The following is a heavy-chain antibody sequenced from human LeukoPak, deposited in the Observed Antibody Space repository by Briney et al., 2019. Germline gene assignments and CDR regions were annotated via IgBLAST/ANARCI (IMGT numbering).Heavy chain of an antibody. J-gene: IGHJ4*02. CDR2: IYSGGST. Sequence: PGGSLRLSCAASGFTVSSNYMTWVRQAPGKGLEWVSVIYSGGSTYYADSVKGRFSISRDNSKNTLYLQMNSLGAEDTAVYYCARSHRYYFDYWGQGTLVTVSS. CDR3: ARSHRYYFDY. CDR1: GFTVSSNY. V-gene: IGHV3-66*01.